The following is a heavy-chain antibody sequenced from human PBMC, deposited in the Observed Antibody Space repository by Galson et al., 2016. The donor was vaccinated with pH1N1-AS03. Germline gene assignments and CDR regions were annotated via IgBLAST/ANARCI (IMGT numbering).Heavy chain of an antibody. CDR1: GGTFRNFA. J-gene: IGHJ5*01. CDR2: IVPTFTAP. V-gene: IGHV1-69*13. CDR3: ATIGAVPGLGGYWFDS. Sequence: SVKVPCKASGGTFRNFAISWVRQAPGQGLEWMGRIVPTFTAPKYAQKFQGRLTITADDSATTTDMDLSGLKLEDTAIYYCATIGAVPGLGGYWFDSWGQGTHVIVSS. D-gene: IGHD6-19*01.